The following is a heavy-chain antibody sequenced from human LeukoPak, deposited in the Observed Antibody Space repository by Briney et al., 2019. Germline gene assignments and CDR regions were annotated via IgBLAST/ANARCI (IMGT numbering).Heavy chain of an antibody. J-gene: IGHJ4*02. CDR1: GYAFTGYY. CDR2: INPNSGAT. D-gene: IGHD2-2*01. V-gene: IGHV1-2*02. Sequence: GASVKVSCKASGYAFTGYYMSWVRQAPGQGFEWMEWINPNSGATKYAQNFQGRVTMTRDTSITAAYMEVSGLTFDDTAVYYCARSDEYASEYYLDYWGQGTLVTVSS. CDR3: ARSDEYASEYYLDY.